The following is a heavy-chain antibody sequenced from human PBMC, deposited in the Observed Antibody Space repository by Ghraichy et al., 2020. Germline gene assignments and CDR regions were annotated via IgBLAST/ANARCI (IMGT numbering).Heavy chain of an antibody. Sequence: GGSLTLSCAASGFTFSSYAMHWVRQAPGKGLEWVAVISYDGSNKYYADSVKGRFTISRDNSKNTLYLQMNSLRAEDTAVYYCARDRASSEYYYYYGMDVWGQGTTVTVSS. CDR3: ARDRASSEYYYYYGMDV. CDR1: GFTFSSYA. D-gene: IGHD6-25*01. CDR2: ISYDGSNK. J-gene: IGHJ6*02. V-gene: IGHV3-30-3*01.